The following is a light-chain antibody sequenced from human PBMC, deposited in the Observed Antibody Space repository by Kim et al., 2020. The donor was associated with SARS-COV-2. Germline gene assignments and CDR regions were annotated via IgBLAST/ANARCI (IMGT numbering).Light chain of an antibody. V-gene: IGKV1-39*01. Sequence: SASVGDRVTITCRASQSISRYLNWYRQKPGKAPELLIYAASSLQTGVPSRFSGSGSGADFTLTISSLQPEDFATYYCQQSSTTPRTFGQGTKLEI. J-gene: IGKJ1*01. CDR3: QQSSTTPRT. CDR1: QSISRY. CDR2: AAS.